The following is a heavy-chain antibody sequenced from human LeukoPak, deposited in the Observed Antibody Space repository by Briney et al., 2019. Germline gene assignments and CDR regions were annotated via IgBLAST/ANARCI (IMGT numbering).Heavy chain of an antibody. CDR2: INHSGST. CDR1: GGSFSGYY. J-gene: IGHJ5*02. V-gene: IGHV4-34*01. CDR3: ARHRRYWFDP. Sequence: SETLSLTCAVYGGSFSGYYWGWIRQPPGKGLEWIGEINHSGSTNYNPSLKSRVTISVDTSKNQFSLKLSSVTAADTAVYYCARHRRYWFDPWGQGTLVTVSS.